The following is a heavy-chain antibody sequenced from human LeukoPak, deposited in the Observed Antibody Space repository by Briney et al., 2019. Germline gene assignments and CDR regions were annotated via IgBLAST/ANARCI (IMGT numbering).Heavy chain of an antibody. CDR2: ISSSGSTI. V-gene: IGHV3-11*04. Sequence: PGGSLRLSCAASGFTFSDYYMSWIRQAPGKGLEWVSYISSSGSTIYYADSVKGRFTISRDNAKNSLYLQMNCLRAEDTAVYYCARVGGYCSSTSCWGENWFDPWGQGTLVTVSS. D-gene: IGHD2-2*01. CDR3: ARVGGYCSSTSCWGENWFDP. J-gene: IGHJ5*02. CDR1: GFTFSDYY.